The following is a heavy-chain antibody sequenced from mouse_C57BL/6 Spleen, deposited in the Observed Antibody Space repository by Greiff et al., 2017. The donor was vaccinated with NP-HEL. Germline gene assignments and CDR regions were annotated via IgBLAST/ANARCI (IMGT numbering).Heavy chain of an antibody. CDR1: GYTFTDYY. V-gene: IGHV1-75*01. D-gene: IGHD3-2*02. CDR3: ASGGQLRLLAWFAY. J-gene: IGHJ3*01. Sequence: QVQLQQSGPELVKPGASVKISCKASGYTFTDYYINWVKQRPGQGLEWIGWIFPGSGSTYYNENFKGKATLTVDKSSSTAYMLLSSLTSEDSAVYFCASGGQLRLLAWFAYWGQGTLVTVSA. CDR2: IFPGSGST.